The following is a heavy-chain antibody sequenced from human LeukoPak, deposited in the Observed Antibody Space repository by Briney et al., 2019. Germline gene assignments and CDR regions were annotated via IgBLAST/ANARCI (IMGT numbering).Heavy chain of an antibody. J-gene: IGHJ4*02. CDR2: INPNSGGT. CDR1: GYTFTGYY. Sequence: ASVKLSCNASGYTFTGYYMHWVRQAPGQGLEWMGWINPNSGGTNYAQKFQGRVTMTRDTSISTAYMELSRLRSDDTAVYYCARGIVGATTGDWGQGTLVAVSS. CDR3: ARGIVGATTGD. V-gene: IGHV1-2*02. D-gene: IGHD1-26*01.